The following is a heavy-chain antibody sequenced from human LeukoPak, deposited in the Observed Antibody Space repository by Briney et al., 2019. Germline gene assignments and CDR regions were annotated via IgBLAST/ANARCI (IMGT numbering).Heavy chain of an antibody. Sequence: HGESLKISCKGSGYSINNYWIGWVRQMPGKGLEWMGIIYPADSDIRYSPSFQGQVTISADKSISTAYLQWSSLKASDTATYYCARQEYCSGGSCYTWFDPWGQGTLVIVSS. D-gene: IGHD2-15*01. V-gene: IGHV5-51*01. J-gene: IGHJ5*02. CDR3: ARQEYCSGGSCYTWFDP. CDR2: IYPADSDI. CDR1: GYSINNYW.